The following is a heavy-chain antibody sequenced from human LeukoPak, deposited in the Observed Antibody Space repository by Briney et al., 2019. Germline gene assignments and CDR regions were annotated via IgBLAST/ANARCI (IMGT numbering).Heavy chain of an antibody. D-gene: IGHD6-13*01. CDR2: INPNSGGT. V-gene: IGHV1-2*02. J-gene: IGHJ5*02. CDR3: ARARQQLVGYNWFDP. Sequence: ASVKVSCKASGYTFTVYYMHWVRQAPGQGLEWMGWINPNSGGTNYAQKFQGRVTMTRDTSISTAYMELSRLRSDDTAVYYCARARQQLVGYNWFDPWGQGTLVTVSS. CDR1: GYTFTVYY.